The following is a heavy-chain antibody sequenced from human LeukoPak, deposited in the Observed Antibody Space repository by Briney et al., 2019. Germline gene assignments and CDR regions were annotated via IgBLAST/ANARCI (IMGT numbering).Heavy chain of an antibody. D-gene: IGHD5-24*01. CDR1: GGSISSYY. J-gene: IGHJ3*02. CDR2: IYYSGST. CDR3: ARGEMATIEDAFDI. V-gene: IGHV4-59*01. Sequence: SETLSLTCTVSGGSISSYYWSWIRQPPGKGLEWIGYIYYSGSTNYSPSLKSRVTISVDTSKNQFSLKLSSVTAADTAMYYCARGEMATIEDAFDIWGQGTLVTVSS.